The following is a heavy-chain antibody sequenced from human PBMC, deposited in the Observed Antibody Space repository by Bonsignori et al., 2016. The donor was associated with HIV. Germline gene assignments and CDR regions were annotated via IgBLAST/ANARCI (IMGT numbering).Heavy chain of an antibody. V-gene: IGHV3-48*02. CDR3: ARSVGLPPDHFDY. D-gene: IGHD4-11*01. CDR2: ISVSSSVT. Sequence: VRQMPGKGLEWISHISVSSSVTYYADSVEGRFTISRDDVTNSLYLQMNSLTDVDTALYYCARSVGLPPDHFDYWGRGTLVTVSS. J-gene: IGHJ4*02.